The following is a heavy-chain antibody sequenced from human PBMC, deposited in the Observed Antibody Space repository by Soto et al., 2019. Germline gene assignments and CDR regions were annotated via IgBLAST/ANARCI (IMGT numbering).Heavy chain of an antibody. CDR2: IYPSDSDT. CDR3: SRGGVSTRTFDY. D-gene: IGHD3-3*01. CDR1: GYNFAGYW. J-gene: IGHJ4*02. Sequence: PGESLKISCQGSGYNFAGYWIAWVRQMPVKGLELMGIIYPSDSDTRYRPSFQGQVTISADKPISSAYLQGSSLRASDTAMYYCSRGGVSTRTFDYWRQGTPVTVSS. V-gene: IGHV5-51*01.